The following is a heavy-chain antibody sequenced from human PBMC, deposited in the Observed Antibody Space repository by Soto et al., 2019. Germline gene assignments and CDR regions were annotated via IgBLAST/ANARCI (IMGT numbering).Heavy chain of an antibody. CDR2: ISAYNYNT. J-gene: IGHJ5*02. Sequence: ASVKVSCKASGYTFTSYGLSWVRQAPGQGLEWMGRISAYNYNTNYAQKLQGRVTMSTDTSTSTAYMELRSLRSDDTAVYYCARVVGALGHWFDPWGQGTLVTVSS. D-gene: IGHD1-26*01. V-gene: IGHV1-18*01. CDR3: ARVVGALGHWFDP. CDR1: GYTFTSYG.